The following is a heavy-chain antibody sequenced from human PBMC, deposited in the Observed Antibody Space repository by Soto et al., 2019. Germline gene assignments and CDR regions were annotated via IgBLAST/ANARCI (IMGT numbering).Heavy chain of an antibody. CDR2: IYPGDSDT. Sequence: GASLKISCKGSGYSFTSYWIGWVRQMPGKGLEWMGIIYPGDSDTRYSPSFQGQVTISADKSISTAYLQWSSLKASDTAMYYCARGCSGGSSCSMDYYYYGMDVWGQGTTVTVSS. V-gene: IGHV5-51*01. CDR1: GYSFTSYW. D-gene: IGHD2-15*01. J-gene: IGHJ6*02. CDR3: ARGCSGGSSCSMDYYYYGMDV.